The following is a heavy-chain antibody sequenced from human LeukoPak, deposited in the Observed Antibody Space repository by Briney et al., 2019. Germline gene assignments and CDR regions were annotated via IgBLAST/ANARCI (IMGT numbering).Heavy chain of an antibody. D-gene: IGHD3-10*01. CDR3: AKDAGALLWFGELSSDYFDY. CDR2: IGTSTSYI. V-gene: IGHV3-21*01. Sequence: GGSLRLSCAASGFTFSTYIMNWVRQTPGKGLEWVSSIGTSTSYIYYADSVKGRFTISRDNAKNSLYLEMNSLRAEDTAVYYCAKDAGALLWFGELSSDYFDYWGQGTLVTVSS. CDR1: GFTFSTYI. J-gene: IGHJ4*02.